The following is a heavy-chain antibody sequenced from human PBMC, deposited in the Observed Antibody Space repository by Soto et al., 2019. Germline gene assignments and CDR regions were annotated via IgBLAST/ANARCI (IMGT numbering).Heavy chain of an antibody. CDR1: GFTVSYSS. J-gene: IGHJ3*01. CDR2: IVVDNGNT. V-gene: IGHV1-58*01. CDR3: AAATHYVFWSGYFTGVAFDV. D-gene: IGHD3-3*01. Sequence: ALKFSCTASGFTVSYSSVRWLRQARGQPLEWIRYIVVDNGNTNFAQRFKERVTFSSDKSRGTAYMELRSLRSEDTAVYYCAAATHYVFWSGYFTGVAFDVWGQGTKVTVSS.